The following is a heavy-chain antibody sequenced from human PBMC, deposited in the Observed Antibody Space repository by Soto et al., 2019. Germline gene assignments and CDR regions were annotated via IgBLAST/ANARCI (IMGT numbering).Heavy chain of an antibody. Sequence: ASVKVSCKASGYTFTGYYMHRVRLAPGPGLEWMGWINPNSGGTNYAQKFQGWVTMTRDTSISTADMELSRLISDGTAVDYCARGYSSSWYDYWGQGTLVTVSS. J-gene: IGHJ4*02. CDR3: ARGYSSSWYDY. V-gene: IGHV1-2*04. D-gene: IGHD6-13*01. CDR2: INPNSGGT. CDR1: GYTFTGYY.